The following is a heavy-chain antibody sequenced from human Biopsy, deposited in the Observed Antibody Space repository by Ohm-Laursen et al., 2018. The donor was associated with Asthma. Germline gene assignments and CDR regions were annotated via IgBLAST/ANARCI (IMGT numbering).Heavy chain of an antibody. V-gene: IGHV1-69*01. Sequence: SSVKVSCKASGGTFSSYAISWVRQAPGQGLEWMGGIIPIFGTANYAQKFQGRVTITADESTSTAYMELSSLRAEDTAVYYCAKGHGTSVFPSSQPWGRGPLVTVSS. J-gene: IGHJ1*01. CDR2: IIPIFGTA. CDR3: AKGHGTSVFPSSQP. D-gene: IGHD1-1*01. CDR1: GGTFSSYA.